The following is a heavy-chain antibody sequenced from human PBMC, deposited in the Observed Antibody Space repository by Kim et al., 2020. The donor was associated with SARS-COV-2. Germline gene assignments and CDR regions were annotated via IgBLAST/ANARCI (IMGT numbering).Heavy chain of an antibody. CDR2: ISYDGSNK. CDR3: AKDLAVGAFDI. J-gene: IGHJ3*02. D-gene: IGHD1-26*01. V-gene: IGHV3-30*18. Sequence: GGSLRLSCAASGFTFSSYGMHWVRQAPGKGLEWVAVISYDGSNKYYADSVKGRFTISRDNSKNTLYLQMNSLRAEDTAVYYCAKDLAVGAFDIWGQGTMVTVSS. CDR1: GFTFSSYG.